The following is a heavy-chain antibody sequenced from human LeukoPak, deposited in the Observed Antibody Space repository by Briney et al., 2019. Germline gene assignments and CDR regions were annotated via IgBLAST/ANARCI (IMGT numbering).Heavy chain of an antibody. CDR2: ISGSGGST. Sequence: PGGSLRLSCAASGFTFSSYAMSWVRQAPGKGLEWVSAISGSGGSTYYADSVKGRFTISRDNSKKMIYLQMNSLRVEDTAVYYCAKGKVNHDGAFDIWGLGTMVIVS. CDR1: GFTFSSYA. D-gene: IGHD3-16*01. J-gene: IGHJ3*02. V-gene: IGHV3-23*01. CDR3: AKGKVNHDGAFDI.